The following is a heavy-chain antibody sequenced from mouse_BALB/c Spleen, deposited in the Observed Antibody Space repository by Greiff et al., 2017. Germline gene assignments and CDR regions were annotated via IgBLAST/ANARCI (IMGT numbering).Heavy chain of an antibody. CDR2: ISSGGST. CDR1: GFTFSSYA. D-gene: IGHD1-1*01. CDR3: ARGDGSPLDY. V-gene: IGHV5-6-5*01. Sequence: EVKLVESGGGLVKPGGSLKLSCAASGFTFSSYAMSWVRQTPEKRLEWVASISSGGSTYYPDSVKGRFTISRDNARNILYLQMSSLRSEDTAMYYCARGDGSPLDYWGQGTSVTVSS. J-gene: IGHJ4*01.